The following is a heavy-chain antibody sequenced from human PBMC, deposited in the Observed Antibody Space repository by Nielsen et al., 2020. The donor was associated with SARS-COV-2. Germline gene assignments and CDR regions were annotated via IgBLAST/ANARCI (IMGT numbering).Heavy chain of an antibody. CDR1: GYTLTELS. CDR3: ATGVGIAALSAGWFDP. Sequence: ASVKVSCKVSGYTLTELSMHWVRQAPAKGLEWMGGFDPEDGEKIYAQKFQGRVTMTEDTSTDTAYMELSSLRSEDTAVYYCATGVGIAALSAGWFDPWGQGTLVTVSS. J-gene: IGHJ5*02. CDR2: FDPEDGEK. D-gene: IGHD6-6*01. V-gene: IGHV1-24*01.